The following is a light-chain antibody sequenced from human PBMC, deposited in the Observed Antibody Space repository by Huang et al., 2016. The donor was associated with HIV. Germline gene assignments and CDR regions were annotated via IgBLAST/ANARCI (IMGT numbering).Light chain of an antibody. Sequence: DIVMTQSPESLAVSLGERATINCKSSQSVLYNSNNKTYLAWYKQKPGQPHELLIKWASTRESGVPDRFSGSGSGTDFTLTISGLQTEDVAVYYCQQYYNTPLTFGGGTKVEIK. CDR3: QQYYNTPLT. CDR1: QSVLYNSNNKTY. CDR2: WAS. J-gene: IGKJ4*01. V-gene: IGKV4-1*01.